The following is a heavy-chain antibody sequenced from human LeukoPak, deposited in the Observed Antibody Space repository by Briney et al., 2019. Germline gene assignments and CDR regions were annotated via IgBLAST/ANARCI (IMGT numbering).Heavy chain of an antibody. J-gene: IGHJ4*02. D-gene: IGHD5-24*01. CDR2: INHSGST. CDR3: ARGPEMVTYFDY. Sequence: SETLSLTCAVYGGSFSGYYWSWIRQPPGKGLEWIGEINHSGSTNYNPSLKSRVTISVHTSKNQFSLKLSSVTAADTAVYYCARGPEMVTYFDYWGQGTLVTVSS. CDR1: GGSFSGYY. V-gene: IGHV4-34*01.